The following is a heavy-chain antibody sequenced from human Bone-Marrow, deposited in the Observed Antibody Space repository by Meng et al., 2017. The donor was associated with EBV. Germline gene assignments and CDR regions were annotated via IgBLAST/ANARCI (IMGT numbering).Heavy chain of an antibody. D-gene: IGHD3-10*01. V-gene: IGHV1-69*01. CDR1: GGTFSSYA. CDR3: ASESGRGFTPDY. Sequence: QVQLVRSGAEVKKPGSSVKVSCKTSGGTFSSYAVSWVRHAPGQGLEWMGGLIPKSGVPYFARKFQGRLTITADESTSTHYMDLTSLRSDDTAVYYCASESGRGFTPDYWGRGTLVTVSS. J-gene: IGHJ4*02. CDR2: LIPKSGVP.